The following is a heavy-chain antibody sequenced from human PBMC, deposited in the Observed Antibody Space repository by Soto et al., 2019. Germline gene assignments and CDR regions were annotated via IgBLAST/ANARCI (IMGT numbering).Heavy chain of an antibody. D-gene: IGHD2-8*01. V-gene: IGHV2-5*01. CDR2: LYWNEDK. CDR1: AFSLSTNGVG. Sequence: SGPTLVNPTQPLTLTCTFSAFSLSTNGVGVGWIRQPPGKPLEWLAVLYWNEDKRYSRSLNSRLSITKDTSKNQVVLTMTTMDPVDTATYYCVDTVMVHTITGGHYFDYWGPGSLVTVSS. J-gene: IGHJ4*02. CDR3: VDTVMVHTITGGHYFDY.